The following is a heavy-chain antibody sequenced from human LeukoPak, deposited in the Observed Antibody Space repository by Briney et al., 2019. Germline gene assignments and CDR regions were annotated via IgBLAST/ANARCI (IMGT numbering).Heavy chain of an antibody. CDR3: ARDQAILWFGDRGDAFDI. V-gene: IGHV3-48*04. J-gene: IGHJ3*02. CDR2: ISSSGSTI. Sequence: GGSLRLSCAASGFTFTTYWMSWIRQTPKKGLEWVSYISSSGSTIYYADSVKGRFTISRDNAKNSLYLQMNSLRAEDTAVYYCARDQAILWFGDRGDAFDIWGQGTMVTVSS. D-gene: IGHD3-10*01. CDR1: GFTFTTYW.